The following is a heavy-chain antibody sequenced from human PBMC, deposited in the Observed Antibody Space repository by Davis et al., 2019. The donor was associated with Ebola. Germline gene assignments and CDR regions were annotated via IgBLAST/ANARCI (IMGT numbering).Heavy chain of an antibody. CDR1: GFTFSSNS. V-gene: IGHV3-21*01. Sequence: GESLKISCAASGFTFSSNSMNWVRQAPGKGLEWVSFISSSSNYIYYADSVKGRFTVSRDNAKNSLYLQMSSLRPEDTAVYHCARGGYYDSSGYSHAAFDIWGQGTMVTVSS. J-gene: IGHJ3*02. CDR3: ARGGYYDSSGYSHAAFDI. D-gene: IGHD3-22*01. CDR2: ISSSSNYI.